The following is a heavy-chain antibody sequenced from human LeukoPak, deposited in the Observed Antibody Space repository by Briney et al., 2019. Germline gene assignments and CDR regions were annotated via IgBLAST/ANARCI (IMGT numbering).Heavy chain of an antibody. J-gene: IGHJ4*02. CDR1: GFTFSTYS. CDR2: ISSSSTYI. V-gene: IGHV3-21*01. D-gene: IGHD3-22*01. CDR3: ARDDTYYYASSTYNSFNH. Sequence: GGSLRLSCAASGFTFSTYSMNWVRQPPGKWLEWVSSISSSSTYIYYADSVKARFTNSRDNAKNSLYLQMSSLRAEDTAVYYCARDDTYYYASSTYNSFNHWGQGTLVTVSS.